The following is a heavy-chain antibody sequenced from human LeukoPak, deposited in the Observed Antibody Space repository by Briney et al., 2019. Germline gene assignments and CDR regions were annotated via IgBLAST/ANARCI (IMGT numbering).Heavy chain of an antibody. CDR1: GYTLSELS. J-gene: IGHJ4*02. D-gene: IGHD2-21*02. V-gene: IGHV1-24*01. CDR2: FHPEDGET. CDR3: ATGLLMVTLERAFDY. Sequence: GPVKVSCKVSGYTLSELSMHWVRQAPGKGLEWVGGFHPEDGETIYAQKFQGRVTMTEDTSTDTAYMELSSLRSEDTAVYYCATGLLMVTLERAFDYWGQGTLVTVSS.